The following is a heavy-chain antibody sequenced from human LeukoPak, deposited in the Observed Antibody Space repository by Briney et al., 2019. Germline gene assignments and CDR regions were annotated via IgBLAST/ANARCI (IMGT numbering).Heavy chain of an antibody. Sequence: GGSLRLSCAASGFTFSSYWMHWVRQAPGKGLVWVSRINSDGSSTSYADSVKGRFTISRDNAKNSLYLQMNSLRAEDTAVYYCSNYGSGSRDDAFDIWGQGTMVTVSS. CDR3: SNYGSGSRDDAFDI. V-gene: IGHV3-74*01. CDR1: GFTFSSYW. D-gene: IGHD3-10*01. J-gene: IGHJ3*02. CDR2: INSDGSST.